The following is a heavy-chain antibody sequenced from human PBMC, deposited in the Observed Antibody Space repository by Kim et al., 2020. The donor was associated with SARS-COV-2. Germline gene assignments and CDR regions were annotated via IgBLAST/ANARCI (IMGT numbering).Heavy chain of an antibody. J-gene: IGHJ4*02. CDR3: ASQYSYGGLAPYLDY. V-gene: IGHV1-69*04. D-gene: IGHD5-18*01. CDR2: IIPILGIA. CDR1: GGTFSSYA. Sequence: SVKVSCKASGGTFSSYAISWVRQAPGQGLEWMGRIIPILGIANYAQKFQGRVTITADKSTSTAYMELSSLRSEDTAVYYCASQYSYGGLAPYLDYWGQGTLVTVSS.